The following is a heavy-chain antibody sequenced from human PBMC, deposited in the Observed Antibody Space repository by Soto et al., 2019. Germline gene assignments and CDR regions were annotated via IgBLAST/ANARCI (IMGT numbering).Heavy chain of an antibody. J-gene: IGHJ4*02. CDR3: ATPPYYYGSGSYRY. D-gene: IGHD3-10*01. CDR2: IIPIFGTA. V-gene: IGHV1-69*01. Sequence: QVQLVQSGAEVKKPGSSVKVSCKASGGTFSSYAISWVRQAPGQGLEWMGGIIPIFGTANYAQEFQGRVTITADESTSTAYRELSSLRSEDTAVYYCATPPYYYGSGSYRYWGQGTLVTVSS. CDR1: GGTFSSYA.